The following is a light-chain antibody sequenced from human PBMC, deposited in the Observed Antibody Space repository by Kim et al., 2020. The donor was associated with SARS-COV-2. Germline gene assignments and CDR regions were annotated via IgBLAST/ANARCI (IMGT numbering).Light chain of an antibody. CDR2: KTS. Sequence: DIQMTQSPSTLSASVGDRVTITCRASQSISKWLAWYRQKPGEAPELLIYKTSILQSGVPSRFSGSGSGTEFTLTISNLQPDDFATYYCQQSSRYPFTFGQGTKLEI. J-gene: IGKJ2*01. CDR1: QSISKW. CDR3: QQSSRYPFT. V-gene: IGKV1-5*03.